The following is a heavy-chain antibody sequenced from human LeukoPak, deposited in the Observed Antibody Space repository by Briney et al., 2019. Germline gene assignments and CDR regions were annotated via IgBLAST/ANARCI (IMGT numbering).Heavy chain of an antibody. Sequence: PGGSLRLSCAASGFIFNNYWMSWVRQAPGKGLEWVANIKRDGSEKNYVDSVKGRFTISRDNAKNALYLQMNSLRAEDTAVYYCATSRSGDYWGQGTLVTVSS. CDR3: ATSRSGDY. CDR2: IKRDGSEK. J-gene: IGHJ4*02. V-gene: IGHV3-7*01. CDR1: GFIFNNYW. D-gene: IGHD1-14*01.